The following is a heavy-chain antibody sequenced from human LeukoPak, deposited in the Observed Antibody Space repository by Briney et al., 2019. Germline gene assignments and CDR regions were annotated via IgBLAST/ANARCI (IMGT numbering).Heavy chain of an antibody. J-gene: IGHJ4*02. D-gene: IGHD5-18*01. CDR3: ARERQAMAYYFDY. Sequence: GGSLRLSCAASGFTFSSYWMSWVRQAPGKGLEWVANIKQDGSETYYADSVKGRFTISRDNSKNTLYLQMNSLRAEDTAVYYCARERQAMAYYFDYWGQGTLVTVSS. CDR2: IKQDGSET. V-gene: IGHV3-7*01. CDR1: GFTFSSYW.